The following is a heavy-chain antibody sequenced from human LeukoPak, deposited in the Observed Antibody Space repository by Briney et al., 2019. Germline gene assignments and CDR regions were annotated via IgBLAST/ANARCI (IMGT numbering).Heavy chain of an antibody. CDR3: ARAEWFGELSLDY. Sequence: AASAKVSCKASGYTFTSYDINWVRQATGQGLEWMGWMNANSGNAGYAQKFQGRVTMNRNTSISTAYMELSSLRSEDTAVYYCARAEWFGELSLDYWGQGTLVTVSS. CDR1: GYTFTSYD. V-gene: IGHV1-8*01. CDR2: MNANSGNA. J-gene: IGHJ4*02. D-gene: IGHD3-10*01.